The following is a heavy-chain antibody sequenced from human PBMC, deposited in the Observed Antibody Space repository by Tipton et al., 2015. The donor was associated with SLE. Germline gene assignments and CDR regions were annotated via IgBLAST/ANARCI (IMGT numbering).Heavy chain of an antibody. CDR3: AREGSEWLVVDY. D-gene: IGHD6-19*01. CDR2: IYSGGST. V-gene: IGHV3-53*01. CDR1: GFTVSSNY. J-gene: IGHJ4*02. Sequence: SLRLSCAASGFTVSSNYMSWVRQAPGKGLEWVSVIYSGGSTYYADSVKGRFTISRDNSKNTLYLQMNSLRAEDTAVDYCAREGSEWLVVDYWGQGTLVTVSS.